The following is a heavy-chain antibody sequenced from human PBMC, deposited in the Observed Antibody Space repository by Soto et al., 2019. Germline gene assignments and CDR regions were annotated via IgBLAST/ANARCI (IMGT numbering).Heavy chain of an antibody. CDR2: INSDGTYT. CDR1: GFTFSGYW. D-gene: IGHD3-22*01. CDR3: TRALDGMIPTAY. Sequence: EVQLVESGGGLVQPGGSLRLSCAASGFTFSGYWMHWVRQAPGKGLTWVSRINSDGTYTSSVDSVRGRFTISRDDARNTLYLQMNSLRIEDTAVYYCTRALDGMIPTAYWGQGTLVTVSS. V-gene: IGHV3-74*01. J-gene: IGHJ4*02.